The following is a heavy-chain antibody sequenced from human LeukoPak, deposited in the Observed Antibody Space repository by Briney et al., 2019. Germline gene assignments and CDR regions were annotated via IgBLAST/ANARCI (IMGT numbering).Heavy chain of an antibody. J-gene: IGHJ4*02. CDR3: ARDQGIAAAGTRE. D-gene: IGHD6-13*01. V-gene: IGHV1-46*03. CDR1: GYTFTSYY. Sequence: GASEKVSCTGSGYTFTSYYMHWVRHAPGQGLEWMGISNPSGGSTSYAQKFQGRVTITTDTSTSAVYMERSSLRSEDTAVYCCARDQGIAAAGTREWGQATLVTVSS. CDR2: SNPSGGST.